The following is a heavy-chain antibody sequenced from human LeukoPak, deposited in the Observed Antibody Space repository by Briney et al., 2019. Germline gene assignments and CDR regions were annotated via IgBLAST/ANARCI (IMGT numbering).Heavy chain of an antibody. V-gene: IGHV3-23*01. Sequence: GGSLRLSCAASGFTFSSYNMNWVRQAPGKGLEWVSAISANFRTTYYADSVQGRFIISRDNSKNTLFLQMNSLRAEDTAVYYCASLMIRGVVPDYWGQGTLVTVSS. CDR1: GFTFSSYN. CDR3: ASLMIRGVVPDY. CDR2: ISANFRTT. J-gene: IGHJ4*02. D-gene: IGHD3-10*01.